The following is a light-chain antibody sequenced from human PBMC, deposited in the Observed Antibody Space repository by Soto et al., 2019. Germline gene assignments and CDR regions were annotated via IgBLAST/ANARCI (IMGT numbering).Light chain of an antibody. V-gene: IGKV3-20*01. Sequence: ETVLTQSPGTLSLSPGERATLSCRASQTMRSNYLAWYRQTPGQAPRLLIYGASNRATGIADRFSGSGSGTDFTLIISRLEPEDFALYYCQQYGNSPWTFGQGTKVEIK. J-gene: IGKJ1*01. CDR1: QTMRSNY. CDR2: GAS. CDR3: QQYGNSPWT.